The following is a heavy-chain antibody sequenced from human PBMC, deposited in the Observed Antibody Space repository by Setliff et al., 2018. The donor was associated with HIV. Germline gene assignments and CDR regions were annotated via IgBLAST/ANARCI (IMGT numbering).Heavy chain of an antibody. J-gene: IGHJ4*02. D-gene: IGHD1-26*01. V-gene: IGHV1-24*01. Sequence: SVKVSCKVSGYTLTELSMHWVRQAPGKGLEWMGGFDPEDGETIYAQKFQGRVTMTEDTSTDTAYMELSSLRSEDTAVYYCATDLSGSYWYYFDYWGQGTLVTVSS. CDR2: FDPEDGET. CDR1: GYTLTELS. CDR3: ATDLSGSYWYYFDY.